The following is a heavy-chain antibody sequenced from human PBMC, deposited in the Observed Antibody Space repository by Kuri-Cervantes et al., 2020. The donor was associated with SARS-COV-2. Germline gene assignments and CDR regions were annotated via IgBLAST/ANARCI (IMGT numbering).Heavy chain of an antibody. CDR1: GGSISSHF. V-gene: IGHV4-59*11. J-gene: IGHJ5*02. Sequence: SETLSLTCTVSGGSISSHFWTWIRQSPGKRLEWIGDVSYSGGTSYNPSLKSRITISVDPSKNQFSLKLKSVTAADTAFYFCAGALRYGVTGVNWFDPWGQGTLVTVSS. CDR3: AGALRYGVTGVNWFDP. D-gene: IGHD2-21*02. CDR2: VSYSGGT.